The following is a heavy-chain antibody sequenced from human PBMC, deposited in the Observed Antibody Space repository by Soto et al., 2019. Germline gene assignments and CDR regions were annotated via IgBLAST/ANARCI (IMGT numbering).Heavy chain of an antibody. V-gene: IGHV1-69*04. CDR2: IIPILGIA. Sequence: GASVKVSCKASGGTFSSYTISWVRQAPGQGLEWMGRIIPILGIANYAQKFQGRVTITADKSTSTAYMELRSLRSDDTAVYYCARDPYRRRDILTGYRYFFDYWGRGSLVIVSS. D-gene: IGHD3-9*01. J-gene: IGHJ4*02. CDR3: ARDPYRRRDILTGYRYFFDY. CDR1: GGTFSSYT.